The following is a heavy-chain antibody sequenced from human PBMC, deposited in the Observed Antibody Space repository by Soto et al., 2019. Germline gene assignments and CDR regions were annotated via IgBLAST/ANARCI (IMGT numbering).Heavy chain of an antibody. Sequence: EVQLVESGGGLVKPGGSLRLSCVGSGFTFRSYTMNWVRQAPGKGLEWVSGIRGFRPYTFYADSVKGRFTISRDNAKNSLYLKMNSLRAEDTAVYYCARDRGYDAHDYYYNAMDVWGQGTTVTVSS. V-gene: IGHV3-21*01. J-gene: IGHJ6*02. CDR2: IRGFRPYT. CDR1: GFTFRSYT. CDR3: ARDRGYDAHDYYYNAMDV. D-gene: IGHD2-15*01.